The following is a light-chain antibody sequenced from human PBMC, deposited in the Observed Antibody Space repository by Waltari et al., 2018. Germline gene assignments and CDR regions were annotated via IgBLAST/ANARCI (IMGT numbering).Light chain of an antibody. V-gene: IGLV2-11*01. CDR3: CSYATGPVI. CDR2: DVS. Sequence: SALTQPRSVSGSPGQSVTISCTGSNNDVGAYTYVSWYQHHPGKAPKLILYDVSKRPSGVPDHFSGSKSGNTASLTISGLQAEDEAVYYCCSYATGPVIFGGGTKLTVL. J-gene: IGLJ2*01. CDR1: NNDVGAYTY.